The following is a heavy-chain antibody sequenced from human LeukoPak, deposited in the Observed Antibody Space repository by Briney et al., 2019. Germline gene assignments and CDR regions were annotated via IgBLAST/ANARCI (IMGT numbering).Heavy chain of an antibody. J-gene: IGHJ4*02. CDR1: GFTFSSYA. Sequence: PGGSLRLSCAASGFTFSSYAMSWVRQAPGKGLEWVSSISGSGGSTYYADSVKGRFTISRDNSKNTLYLQMNSLRGEDTAVYYCAEDRVGTIADYFDYWGQGTLVTVSS. CDR3: AEDRVGTIADYFDY. V-gene: IGHV3-23*01. CDR2: ISGSGGST. D-gene: IGHD1-26*01.